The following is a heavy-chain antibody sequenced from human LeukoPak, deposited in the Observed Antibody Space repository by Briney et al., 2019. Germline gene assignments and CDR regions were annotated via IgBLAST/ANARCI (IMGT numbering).Heavy chain of an antibody. CDR2: FDPEDGET. D-gene: IGHD3-22*01. Sequence: GASVKVSCKVSGYTLTELSMHWVRQAPGKGLEWMGGFDPEDGETIYAQKFQGRVTMTEDTSTDTAYMELSSLRSEDTAVYYCASFDSSGYWYYFDYWGQGTLVTVSS. J-gene: IGHJ4*02. CDR1: GYTLTELS. V-gene: IGHV1-24*01. CDR3: ASFDSSGYWYYFDY.